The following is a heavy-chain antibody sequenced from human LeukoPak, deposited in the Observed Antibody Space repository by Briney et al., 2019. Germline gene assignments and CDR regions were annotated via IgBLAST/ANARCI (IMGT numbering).Heavy chain of an antibody. CDR3: ARFDQVSETAGGY. CDR2: INPNSGGT. D-gene: IGHD5/OR15-5a*01. V-gene: IGHV1-2*04. CDR1: GYTFTGYY. Sequence: ASVKVSCKASGYTFTGYYMHWVRQAPGQGLEWMGWINPNSGGTNYAQKFQGWVTMTRDTSISTAYMELSRLRSDDTAVYYCARFDQVSETAGGYWGQGTLVTVSS. J-gene: IGHJ4*02.